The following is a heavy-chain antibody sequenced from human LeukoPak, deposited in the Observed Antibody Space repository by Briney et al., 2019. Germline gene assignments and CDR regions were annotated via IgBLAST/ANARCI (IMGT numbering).Heavy chain of an antibody. Sequence: PSETLSLTCAVYSGSFSGYYWSWIRQPPGKGLEWIGEINHSGSTNYNPSLKSRVTISVDTSKNQFSLKLSSVTAADTAVYYCARGGVVVVPAAPGGFDYWGQGTLVTVSS. V-gene: IGHV4-34*01. CDR1: SGSFSGYY. CDR3: ARGGVVVVPAAPGGFDY. J-gene: IGHJ4*02. D-gene: IGHD2-2*01. CDR2: INHSGST.